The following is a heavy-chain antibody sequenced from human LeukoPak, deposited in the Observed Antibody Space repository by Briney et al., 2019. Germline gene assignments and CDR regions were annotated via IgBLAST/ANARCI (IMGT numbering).Heavy chain of an antibody. CDR1: GFTFSDYY. J-gene: IGHJ5*02. CDR3: ARAQDTVTHNWFDP. D-gene: IGHD4-17*01. CDR2: ISSSSSYI. Sequence: GGSLRLSCAASGFTFSDYYINWVRQAPGKGLEWVSSISSSSSYIYYADSVKGRFTISRDNAKNSLYLQMNSLRAEDTAVYYCARAQDTVTHNWFDPWGQGTQVTVSS. V-gene: IGHV3-21*01.